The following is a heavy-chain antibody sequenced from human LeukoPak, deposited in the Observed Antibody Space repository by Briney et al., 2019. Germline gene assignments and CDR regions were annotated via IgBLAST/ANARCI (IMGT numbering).Heavy chain of an antibody. D-gene: IGHD4-17*01. Sequence: SKTLSLTCTVSGGSISSYYWSWIRQPPGKGLEWIGYIYYSGSTNYNPSLKSRVTISVDTSKNQFSLKLSSVTAADTAVYYCARGPRRDDYGDYEFDYWGQGTLVTVSS. J-gene: IGHJ4*02. CDR1: GGSISSYY. CDR3: ARGPRRDDYGDYEFDY. V-gene: IGHV4-59*01. CDR2: IYYSGST.